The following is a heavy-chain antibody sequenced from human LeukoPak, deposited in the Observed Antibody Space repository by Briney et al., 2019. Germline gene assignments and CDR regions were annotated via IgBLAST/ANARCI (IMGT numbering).Heavy chain of an antibody. Sequence: GSGPALVKPTQTLTLTCTFSGFSLRTRGRCVSWIRQPPGKALEWLSRIAWDDDKYYSTSLKTRLTISKDTSKNQVVLTMTNMDPVDTATYYCARMDLNYYESSGYSDAFDIWGQGTMVTVSS. D-gene: IGHD3-22*01. CDR3: ARMDLNYYESSGYSDAFDI. V-gene: IGHV2-70*11. J-gene: IGHJ3*02. CDR2: IAWDDDK. CDR1: GFSLRTRGRC.